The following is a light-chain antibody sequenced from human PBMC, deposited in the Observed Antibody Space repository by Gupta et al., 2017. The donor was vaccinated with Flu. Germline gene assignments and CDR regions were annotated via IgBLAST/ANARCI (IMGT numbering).Light chain of an antibody. J-gene: IGKJ4*01. Sequence: GDRVTITCRASHDISIDLAWYQQKPGKAPKLLIYTASTLQSGVPSRFSGSGSGTEFTLTISSLQPEDFATYYCQQLNSYPITFGGGTKVEIK. CDR2: TAS. CDR1: HDISID. CDR3: QQLNSYPIT. V-gene: IGKV1-9*01.